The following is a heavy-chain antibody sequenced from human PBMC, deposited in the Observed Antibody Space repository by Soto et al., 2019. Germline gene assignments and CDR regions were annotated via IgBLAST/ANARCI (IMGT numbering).Heavy chain of an antibody. J-gene: IGHJ4*02. V-gene: IGHV3-23*01. D-gene: IGHD3-22*01. CDR2: ISGSGGST. CDR1: GFTFSSYA. CDR3: AKARPDYYDSRGYYQAEYYFDY. Sequence: EVQLMESGGGLVQPGGSLRLSCAASGFTFSSYAMSWVRQAPGKGLEWVSAISGSGGSTYYADSVKGRFTISRDNSKNKLYLQMNSLRAEDTAVYYCAKARPDYYDSRGYYQAEYYFDYWGQGTLVTVSS.